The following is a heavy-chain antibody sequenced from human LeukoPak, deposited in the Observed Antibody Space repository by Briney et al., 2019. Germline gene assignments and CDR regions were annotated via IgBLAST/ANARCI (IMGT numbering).Heavy chain of an antibody. D-gene: IGHD3-10*02. CDR1: GFTFITYT. V-gene: IGHV3-21*01. J-gene: IGHJ6*04. CDR3: AELGITMIGGV. CDR2: ISSRNDYI. Sequence: GGSLRLSCTASGFTFITYTISWVRQAPGKGLEWVSSISSRNDYIYYADSVKGRFTISRDNAKNSLYLQMNSLRAEDTAVYYCAELGITMIGGVWGKGTTVTISS.